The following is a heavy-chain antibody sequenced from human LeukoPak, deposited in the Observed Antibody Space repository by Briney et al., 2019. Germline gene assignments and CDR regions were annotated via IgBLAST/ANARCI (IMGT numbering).Heavy chain of an antibody. CDR3: AKGDYDILTGYYNNYYYYYMDV. V-gene: IGHV3-21*04. CDR2: ISTSSSYI. J-gene: IGHJ6*03. D-gene: IGHD3-9*01. Sequence: GGSLRLSCAASGFTFSSYSMNWVRQAPGKGLEWVSSISTSSSYIYYADSVKGRFTISRDNARNSLYLQMNSLRAEDTAVYYCAKGDYDILTGYYNNYYYYYMDVWGKGTTVTISS. CDR1: GFTFSSYS.